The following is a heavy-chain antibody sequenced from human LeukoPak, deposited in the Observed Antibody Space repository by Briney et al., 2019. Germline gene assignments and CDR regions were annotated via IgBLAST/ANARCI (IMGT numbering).Heavy chain of an antibody. D-gene: IGHD3-22*01. V-gene: IGHV3-23*01. CDR3: AKVYYYDSSGYYLDAFDI. CDR1: GFTFSSYG. CDR2: ISGSGGST. Sequence: GGSLRLSCAASGFTFSSYGMSWVRQAPGKGLEWVSAISGSGGSTYYADSVKGRLTISRDNSKNTLYLQMNSLRAEDTAVYYCAKVYYYDSSGYYLDAFDIWGQGTMVTVSS. J-gene: IGHJ3*02.